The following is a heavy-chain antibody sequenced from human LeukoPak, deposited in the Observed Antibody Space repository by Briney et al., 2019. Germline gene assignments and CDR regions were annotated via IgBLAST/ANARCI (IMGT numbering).Heavy chain of an antibody. D-gene: IGHD5-12*01. CDR1: GFSFSSYN. CDR2: IATSSSYI. Sequence: GTLSLPCAASGFSFSSYNLNWLRQAPGKGLEWVSSIATSSSYIYYPDLVRGRFTISRDIAKYFLYLQMNTPRAEDTAVYYCAREHIGDAFDIWGQGTMVTVSS. CDR3: AREHIGDAFDI. V-gene: IGHV3-21*01. J-gene: IGHJ3*02.